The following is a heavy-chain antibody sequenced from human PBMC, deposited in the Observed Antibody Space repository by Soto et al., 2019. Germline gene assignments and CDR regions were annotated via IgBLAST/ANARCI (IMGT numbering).Heavy chain of an antibody. CDR3: ARGEWELQTPCY. CDR2: ISYDGSNK. Sequence: QVQLVESGGGVVQPGRSLRLSCAASGFTFSSYAMHWVRQAPGKGLEWVAVISYDGSNKYYADSVKGRFTISRDNSKNTLYLQMNSLRAEDTAVYYCARGEWELQTPCYWGQGTLVTVSS. V-gene: IGHV3-30-3*01. CDR1: GFTFSSYA. J-gene: IGHJ4*02. D-gene: IGHD1-26*01.